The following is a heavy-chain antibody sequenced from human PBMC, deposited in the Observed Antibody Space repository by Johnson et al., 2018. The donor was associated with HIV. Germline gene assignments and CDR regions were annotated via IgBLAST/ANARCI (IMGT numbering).Heavy chain of an antibody. J-gene: IGHJ3*02. CDR2: IYSGDST. Sequence: VQLVESGGGLVQPGGSLRLSCAASGFTVSSNYMSWVRQAPGKGLEWVSVIYSGDSTYYADSVKGRFTISRDNSKNTLYLQMNSLRAEDTAVYYCAKDQLRGSGWFDAFDIWGQGTMVTVS. V-gene: IGHV3-66*01. CDR3: AKDQLRGSGWFDAFDI. CDR1: GFTVSSNY. D-gene: IGHD6-19*01.